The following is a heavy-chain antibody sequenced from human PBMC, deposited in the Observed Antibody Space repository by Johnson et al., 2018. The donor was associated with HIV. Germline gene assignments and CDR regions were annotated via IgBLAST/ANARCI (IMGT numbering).Heavy chain of an antibody. D-gene: IGHD3-10*01. V-gene: IGHV3-33*08. CDR1: GLSFSNFG. CDR3: AGGYYGSGTRFFDI. Sequence: QVLLVESGGGVVQPGKSLTLSCVGSGLSFSNFGIHWVRQAPGKGPEWVAVISFDGNLKTYADSVKGRFTISRDNAKNSLYLEMNSLSAEDTAFYYCAGGYYGSGTRFFDIWGQGTRVTVSS. J-gene: IGHJ3*02. CDR2: ISFDGNLK.